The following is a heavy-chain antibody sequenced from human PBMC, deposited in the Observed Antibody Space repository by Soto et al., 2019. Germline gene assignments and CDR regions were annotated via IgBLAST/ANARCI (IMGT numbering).Heavy chain of an antibody. V-gene: IGHV3-74*01. D-gene: IGHD3-10*01. Sequence: DVQLVESGGGLVQPGGSLRLSCAASGFTFTTYWMHWVRQAPGKGLVWVSRINPEETTATYADSVEGRFTLSRDNAKNTLYLEMNSLRAEDTAVYYCTGETFGARDYWGQGTLVTVSS. CDR3: TGETFGARDY. CDR1: GFTFTTYW. J-gene: IGHJ4*02. CDR2: INPEETTA.